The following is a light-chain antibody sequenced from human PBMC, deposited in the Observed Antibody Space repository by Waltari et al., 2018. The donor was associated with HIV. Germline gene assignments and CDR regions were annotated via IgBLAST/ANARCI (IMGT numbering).Light chain of an antibody. CDR2: DAS. J-gene: IGKJ5*01. CDR3: QQFISYPVT. Sequence: AVQVTPVPSSLSTFLRDRITLTCRASQGISNALPWYQQKPGKAPKLLIYDASTLASGVPSRFSGSGSGTDFTLTISSLQPEDFATYYCQQFISYPVTFGQGTRLEIK. V-gene: IGKV1-13*02. CDR1: QGISNA.